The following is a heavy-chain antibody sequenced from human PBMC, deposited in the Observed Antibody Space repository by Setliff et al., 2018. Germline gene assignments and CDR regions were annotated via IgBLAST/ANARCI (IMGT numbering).Heavy chain of an antibody. CDR1: GGSISSGSDY. Sequence: SETLSLTCSVSGGSISSGSDYWTWTRQPAGKGLEWIGHIYTSGSTNYSPSPKSRVTISLDMSKNQFSLKLSSVTAADTAVYYCARAISGWYSAHYYYMDVWGKGTTVTVSS. CDR3: ARAISGWYSAHYYYMDV. D-gene: IGHD6-19*01. CDR2: IYTSGST. V-gene: IGHV4-61*09. J-gene: IGHJ6*03.